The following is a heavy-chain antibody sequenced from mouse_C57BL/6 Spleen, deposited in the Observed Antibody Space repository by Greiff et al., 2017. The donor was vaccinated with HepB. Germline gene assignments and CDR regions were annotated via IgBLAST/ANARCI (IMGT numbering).Heavy chain of an antibody. CDR3: ARSSYGNYGY. CDR2: IYPRSGNT. V-gene: IGHV1-81*01. Sequence: VQLQESGAELARPGASVKLSCKASGYTFTSYGISWVKQRTGQGIEWIGEIYPRSGNTYYNEKFKGKATLTADKSSSTAYMELRSLTSEDSAVYFCARSSYGNYGYWGQGTTLTVSS. J-gene: IGHJ2*01. D-gene: IGHD2-1*01. CDR1: GYTFTSYG.